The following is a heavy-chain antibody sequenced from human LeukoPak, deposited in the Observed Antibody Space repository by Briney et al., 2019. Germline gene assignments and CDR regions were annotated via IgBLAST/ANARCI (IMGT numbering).Heavy chain of an antibody. Sequence: ASVKVSCKASGYTFTSYDINWVRQATGQGLEWMGWMNPNSGNTGYAQKFQGRVTITRNTSISTAYMELSSLRSEDTAVYYCARGPDHDPLRWSYWGQGTLVTVSS. CDR2: MNPNSGNT. V-gene: IGHV1-8*03. CDR3: ARGPDHDPLRWSY. D-gene: IGHD1-1*01. CDR1: GYTFTSYD. J-gene: IGHJ4*02.